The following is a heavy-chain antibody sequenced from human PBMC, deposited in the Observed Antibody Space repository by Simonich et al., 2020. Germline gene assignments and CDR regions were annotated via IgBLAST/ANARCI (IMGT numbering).Heavy chain of an antibody. CDR1: GFTFSSYW. CDR2: INSEGSST. D-gene: IGHD4-4*01. V-gene: IGHV3-74*01. Sequence: EVQLVESGGGLVQPGGSLRLSCSASGFTFSSYWMNWVRQAPGKGLVGVSGINSEGSSTSYADAVKGRFTISRDNAKNTLYLQMNSLRAEDTAVYYCARDYSNYDAFDIWGQGTMVTVSS. CDR3: ARDYSNYDAFDI. J-gene: IGHJ3*02.